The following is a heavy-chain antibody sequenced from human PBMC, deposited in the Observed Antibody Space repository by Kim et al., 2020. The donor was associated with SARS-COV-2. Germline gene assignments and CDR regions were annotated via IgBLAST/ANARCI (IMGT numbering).Heavy chain of an antibody. D-gene: IGHD3-22*01. V-gene: IGHV3-21*01. J-gene: IGHJ3*02. CDR3: ARENFAMIVVSGRDAFDI. Sequence: GGSLRLSCAASGFTFSSYSMNWVRQAPGKGLEWVSSISSSSSYIYYADSVKGRFTISRDNAKNSLYLQMNSLRAEDTAVYYCARENFAMIVVSGRDAFDIWGQGTMVTVSS. CDR1: GFTFSSYS. CDR2: ISSSSSYI.